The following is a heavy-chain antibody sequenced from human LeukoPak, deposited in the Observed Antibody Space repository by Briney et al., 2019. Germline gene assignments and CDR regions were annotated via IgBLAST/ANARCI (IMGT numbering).Heavy chain of an antibody. CDR1: GFTFSSYG. V-gene: IGHV3-30*18. Sequence: PGGSLRLSCAASGFTFSSYGMHWVRQAPGKGLEWVAVISYDGSNKYYADSVKGRFTISRDNSKNTLYLQMNSLRAEDTAVYYCAKSLYYYDSSGYPYYYYYYYMDVWGKGTTVTVSS. J-gene: IGHJ6*03. D-gene: IGHD3-22*01. CDR2: ISYDGSNK. CDR3: AKSLYYYDSSGYPYYYYYYYMDV.